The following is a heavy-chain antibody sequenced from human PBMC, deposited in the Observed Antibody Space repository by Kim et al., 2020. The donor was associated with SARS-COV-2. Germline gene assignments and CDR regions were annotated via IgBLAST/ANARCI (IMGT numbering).Heavy chain of an antibody. Sequence: GGSLRLSCAASGFTFSSYEMNWVRQAPGKGLEWVSYISSSGSTIYYADSVKGRFTISRDNAKNSLYLQMNSLRAEDTAVYYCARGTGPTYYYDSSGPFDYWGQGTLVTVSS. V-gene: IGHV3-48*03. CDR3: ARGTGPTYYYDSSGPFDY. J-gene: IGHJ4*02. CDR2: ISSSGSTI. CDR1: GFTFSSYE. D-gene: IGHD3-22*01.